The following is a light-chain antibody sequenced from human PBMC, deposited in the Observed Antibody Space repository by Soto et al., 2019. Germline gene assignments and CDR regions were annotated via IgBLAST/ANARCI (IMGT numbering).Light chain of an antibody. CDR3: PQFSSYPLT. Sequence: EFVLTQSPGTLSLSPGERATLSCRASQTVRNNYLAWYQQKPGQAPRLLIYDASSRATGIPDRFSGGGSGTDFTLTISRLEAEDFAVYYCPQFSSYPLTFGGGTKVDIK. J-gene: IGKJ4*01. V-gene: IGKV3-20*01. CDR2: DAS. CDR1: QTVRNNY.